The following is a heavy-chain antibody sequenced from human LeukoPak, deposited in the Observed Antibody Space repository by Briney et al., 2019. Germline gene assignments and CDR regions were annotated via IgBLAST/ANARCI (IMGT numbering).Heavy chain of an antibody. D-gene: IGHD3-22*01. CDR2: INPNNGGT. J-gene: IGHJ4*02. CDR1: GYTFTGYY. CDR3: ARVLSVYYDSSGYLDY. V-gene: IGHV1-2*02. Sequence: ASVKVSCKASGYTFTGYYMHWVRQAPGQGLEWMGWINPNNGGTNYAQKFQGRVTMTRDTSISTAYMELSRLRSDDTAVYYCARVLSVYYDSSGYLDYWGQGTLVTVSS.